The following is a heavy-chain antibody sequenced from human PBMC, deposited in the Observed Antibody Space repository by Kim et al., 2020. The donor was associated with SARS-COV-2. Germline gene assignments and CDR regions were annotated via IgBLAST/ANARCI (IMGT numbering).Heavy chain of an antibody. CDR2: ISSSSSTI. J-gene: IGHJ3*02. CDR3: ARALKDYPRAVDM. CDR1: GFTFNTYR. D-gene: IGHD3-10*01. V-gene: IGHV3-48*02. Sequence: GGSLRLSCAASGFTFNTYRMNWVRQAPEKGLEWVSYISSSSSTINYAGSVEGRFTISRDNAKNSLYLQMNSLRDEDTAVSYCARALKDYPRAVDMWGQG.